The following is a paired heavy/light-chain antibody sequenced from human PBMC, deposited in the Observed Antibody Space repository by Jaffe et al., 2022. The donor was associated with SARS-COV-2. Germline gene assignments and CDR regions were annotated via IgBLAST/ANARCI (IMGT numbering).Light chain of an antibody. V-gene: IGKV1-39*01. J-gene: IGKJ1*01. CDR2: AAS. CDR3: QQSYMTPRT. Sequence: DIQMTQSPSSLSASVGDRVTISCRASQYISNYLNWYQQKPGKAPKLLIYAASRLQSGVPSRFSGSGSATDFTLTISSLQPEDFATYHCQQSYMTPRTFGQGTKVGFK. CDR1: QYISNY.
Heavy chain of an antibody. Sequence: QVHLQESGPGLVKPSQTLSLICNVSGASINRGSYYWSWIRQPAGKGLEWIGRIYTGGSTDYNPSLKSRVTISVDTSKSQFSLELSSVTAADTAVYFCARDDDVGFGESFFEHWGQGTLVTVSS. J-gene: IGHJ4*02. V-gene: IGHV4-61*02. CDR2: IYTGGST. CDR1: GASINRGSYY. D-gene: IGHD3-10*01. CDR3: ARDDDVGFGESFFEH.